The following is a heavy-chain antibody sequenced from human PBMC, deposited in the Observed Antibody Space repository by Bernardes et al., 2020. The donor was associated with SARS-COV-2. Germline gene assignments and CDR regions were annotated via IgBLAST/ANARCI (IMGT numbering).Heavy chain of an antibody. J-gene: IGHJ5*01. CDR1: GFTFCDYT. D-gene: IGHD4-17*01. Sequence: RGSLRPSCASSGFTFCDYTMHWVRKAPGKGLEWVAVIWPDGSREYSVDSVKGRFAISRDNSNNTLYLQMNNLRVEDTALYRCATEDGEWLESWGQGTLVTVSS. CDR2: IWPDGSRE. V-gene: IGHV3-33*01. CDR3: ATEDGEWLES.